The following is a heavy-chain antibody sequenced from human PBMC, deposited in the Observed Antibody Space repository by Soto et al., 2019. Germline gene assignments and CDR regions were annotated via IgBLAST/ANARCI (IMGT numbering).Heavy chain of an antibody. D-gene: IGHD6-13*01. CDR3: ARRYSSSWYPFDY. CDR1: GGSISSSSYY. Sequence: SETLSLTCTVSGGSISSSSYYWGWIRQPPGKGLEWIGSIYYSGSTYYNPSLKSRVTISVDTSKNQFSLKLSSVTAADTAVYYCARRYSSSWYPFDYWGQGTLVTVSS. J-gene: IGHJ4*02. V-gene: IGHV4-39*01. CDR2: IYYSGST.